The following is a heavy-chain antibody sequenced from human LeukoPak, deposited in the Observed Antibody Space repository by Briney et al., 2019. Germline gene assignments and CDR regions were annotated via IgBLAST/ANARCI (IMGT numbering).Heavy chain of an antibody. CDR3: ARTNPVYGDYAY. Sequence: GGSLRLSCAVSGFTVTDNYMSWVRQAPGKGLQWVSVIYPDGRTYYADSVKGRFTISRDISRNTLLLQMNNLRADDTAVHYCARTNPVYGDYAYWGQGTLVTVSS. CDR1: GFTVTDNY. J-gene: IGHJ4*02. CDR2: IYPDGRT. D-gene: IGHD4-17*01. V-gene: IGHV3-53*01.